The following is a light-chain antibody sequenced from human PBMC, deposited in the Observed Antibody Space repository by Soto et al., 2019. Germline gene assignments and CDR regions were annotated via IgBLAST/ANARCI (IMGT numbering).Light chain of an antibody. CDR3: CSYAGSSTYV. CDR2: EVS. J-gene: IGLJ1*01. Sequence: QSVLTQPASVSGSPGQSITISCTGTSSDVGSYNLVSWHQQHPGKAPKLMIYEVSKRPSGVSNRFSGSKSGNTASLTISGLQAEDGADYYCCSYAGSSTYVFGTGTKVTVL. CDR1: SSDVGSYNL. V-gene: IGLV2-23*02.